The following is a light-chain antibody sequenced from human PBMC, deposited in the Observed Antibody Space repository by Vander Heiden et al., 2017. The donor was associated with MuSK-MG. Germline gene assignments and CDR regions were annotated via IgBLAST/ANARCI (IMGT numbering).Light chain of an antibody. CDR1: QSVSSSY. Sequence: EIVLTQSPGTLSLSPGERATLSCRASQSVSSSYLAWYQQKPGQALRLLIYGASSRATGIPDRFSGSGYGTDFTLTISILELEDFAVYYCQQHGSSPGYTFGQGTKLEMK. J-gene: IGKJ2*01. CDR3: QQHGSSPGYT. CDR2: GAS. V-gene: IGKV3-20*01.